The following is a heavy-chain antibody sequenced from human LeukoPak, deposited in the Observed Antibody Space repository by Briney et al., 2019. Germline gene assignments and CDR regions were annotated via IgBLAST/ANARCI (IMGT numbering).Heavy chain of an antibody. D-gene: IGHD3-16*02. CDR3: ARMIGLGEVSPYFDY. Sequence: KGGESLKISCKGSGYSFTSYWIGWVRQMPGKGLEWMGIIYPGDSDTRYSPSFQGQVTISADKSISTAYLQWNSLKASDTAMYYCARMIGLGEVSPYFDYWGQGSLVTVSS. J-gene: IGHJ4*02. CDR2: IYPGDSDT. CDR1: GYSFTSYW. V-gene: IGHV5-51*01.